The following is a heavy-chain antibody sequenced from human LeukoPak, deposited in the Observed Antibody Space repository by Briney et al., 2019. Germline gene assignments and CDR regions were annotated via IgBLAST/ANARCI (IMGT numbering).Heavy chain of an antibody. CDR3: ARHEKLGQFDY. D-gene: IGHD3-10*01. CDR2: VYYSGSA. CDR1: SGSISSHY. Sequence: SETLSLTCTVSSGSISSHYWSWLRQPPGKGLEWIGYVYYSGSANYNPSLKSRVTISVDTSKNQFSLKLSSVTAADTAVYYCARHEKLGQFDYWGQGTLVTVSS. V-gene: IGHV4-59*08. J-gene: IGHJ4*02.